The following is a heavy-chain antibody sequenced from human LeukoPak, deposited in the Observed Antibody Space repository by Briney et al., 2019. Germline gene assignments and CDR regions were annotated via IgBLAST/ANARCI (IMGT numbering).Heavy chain of an antibody. CDR2: IYHSGST. Sequence: SETLSLTCAVSGYSISSGYYWGWIRQPPGKGLEWIGSIYHSGSTYYNPSLKSRVTISVDTSKNQFSLKLSSVTAADTAVYYCATDLRTGKRNWFDPWGQGTLVTVSS. D-gene: IGHD1-1*01. CDR1: GYSISSGYY. CDR3: ATDLRTGKRNWFDP. V-gene: IGHV4-38-2*02. J-gene: IGHJ5*02.